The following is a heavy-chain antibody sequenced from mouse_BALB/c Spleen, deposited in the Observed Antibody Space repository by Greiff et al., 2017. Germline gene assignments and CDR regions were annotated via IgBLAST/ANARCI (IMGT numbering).Heavy chain of an antibody. J-gene: IGHJ4*01. D-gene: IGHD1-1*02. Sequence: ESGPGLVKPSQSLSLTCSVTGYSITSGYYWNWIRQFPGNKLEWMGYISYDGSNNYNPSLKNRISITRDTSKNQFYLKLNSVTTEDTATYYCARDMEPGAMDYWGQGTSVTVSS. CDR3: ARDMEPGAMDY. CDR2: ISYDGSN. CDR1: GYSITSGYY. V-gene: IGHV3-6*02.